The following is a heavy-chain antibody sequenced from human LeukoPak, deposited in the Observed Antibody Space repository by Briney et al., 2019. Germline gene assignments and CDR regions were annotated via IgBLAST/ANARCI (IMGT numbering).Heavy chain of an antibody. CDR1: GYNFATYW. CDR3: GRLRFQSGKTYYFDY. V-gene: IGHV5-51*01. J-gene: IGHJ4*02. CDR2: IYPDDSTT. Sequence: GGSLRLSCKCSGYNFATYWIGWVRQMPGKGLEWMGVIYPDDSTTAYSPSFQGQVTISVDKSITTAYLQWSSLKASDTALYYCGRLRFQSGKTYYFDYWGRGSWSPSPQ. D-gene: IGHD1-26*01.